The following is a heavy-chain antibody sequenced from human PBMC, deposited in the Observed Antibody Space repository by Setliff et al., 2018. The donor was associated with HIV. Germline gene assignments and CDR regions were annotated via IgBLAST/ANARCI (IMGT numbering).Heavy chain of an antibody. CDR2: IGTGGDT. Sequence: PGGSLRLSCATPGFAFSDYDFHWVRQVTGEGLEWVSAIGTGGDTYYADSVKGRFTISRDNAKNSLYLQMNSLRAEDTAVYYCARDTTYGTYGDYDYWGQGTLVTVSS. J-gene: IGHJ4*02. D-gene: IGHD4-17*01. CDR1: GFAFSDYD. CDR3: ARDTTYGTYGDYDY. V-gene: IGHV3-13*01.